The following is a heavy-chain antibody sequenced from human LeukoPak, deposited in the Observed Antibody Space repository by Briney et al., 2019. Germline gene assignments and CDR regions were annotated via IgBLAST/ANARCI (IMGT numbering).Heavy chain of an antibody. V-gene: IGHV1-8*01. Sequence: ASVKVSCKASGYTFTNYDINWVRQATGQGLEWMGWMHPSNGDTGYAQKFQGRVTMTRNTSTTTAYMELSSLRSEDTAVYYCAASGYYYDSSGSDPGDFDYWGQGTLVTVSS. J-gene: IGHJ4*02. D-gene: IGHD3-22*01. CDR1: GYTFTNYD. CDR3: AASGYYYDSSGSDPGDFDY. CDR2: MHPSNGDT.